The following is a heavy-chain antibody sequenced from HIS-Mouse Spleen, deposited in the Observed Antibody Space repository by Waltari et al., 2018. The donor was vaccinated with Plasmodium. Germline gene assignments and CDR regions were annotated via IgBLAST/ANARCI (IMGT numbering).Heavy chain of an antibody. CDR3: ARDDDFLRY. D-gene: IGHD3-3*01. CDR2: INSDGSST. CDR1: GFTFRLYC. J-gene: IGHJ4*02. Sequence: EVQLVESGGGLVQHGGSLRLSCAASGFTFRLYCVHWVREAPGKGLVWVSRINSDGSSTSYADSVKGRFTISRDNAKNTLYLQMNSLRAEDTAVYYCARDDDFLRYWGQGTLVTVSS. V-gene: IGHV3-74*01.